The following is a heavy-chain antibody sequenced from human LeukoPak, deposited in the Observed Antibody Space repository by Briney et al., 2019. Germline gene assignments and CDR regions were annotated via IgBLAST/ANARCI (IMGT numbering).Heavy chain of an antibody. D-gene: IGHD2-2*01. V-gene: IGHV4-61*02. Sequence: SETLSLTCTVSGGSISSGSYYWSWIRQPAGKGLEWIGRIYTSGSTNYNPSLKSRVTMSVDTSKNQFSLKLSSVTAADTAVYYCARGIYCSSTSRVPNYYYYYMDVWGKGTTVTVSS. CDR2: IYTSGST. J-gene: IGHJ6*03. CDR1: GGSISSGSYY. CDR3: ARGIYCSSTSRVPNYYYYYMDV.